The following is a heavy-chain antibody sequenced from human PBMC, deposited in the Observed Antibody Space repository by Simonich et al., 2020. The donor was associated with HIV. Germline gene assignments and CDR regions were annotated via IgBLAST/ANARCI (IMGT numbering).Heavy chain of an antibody. CDR3: ARGFYQRLYYFDY. J-gene: IGHJ4*02. CDR1: GGSFSGSY. V-gene: IGHV4-34*01. CDR2: INHSGST. D-gene: IGHD2-2*01. Sequence: QVQLQQWGAGLLKPSETLSLTCAVYGGSFSGSYWSWIRPPPGKGLEWIGEINHSGSTNYNPSLKSLVTISGDTSKNQFSLKLSSVTAADTAVYYCARGFYQRLYYFDYWGQGTLVTVSS.